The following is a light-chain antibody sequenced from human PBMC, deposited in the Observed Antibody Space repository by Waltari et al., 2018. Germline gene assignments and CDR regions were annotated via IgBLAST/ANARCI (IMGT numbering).Light chain of an antibody. CDR3: QQYGTSPYT. J-gene: IGKJ2*01. Sequence: EIVLTQSPGTLSLSPGERAHLPCRASQSVYSNYLAWYQQKPGQAPRVLIYGASSRATGIPDRFSGSGSGTDFTLTISRLEPEDFAMYYCQQYGTSPYTFAQGAKLEIK. CDR1: QSVYSNY. CDR2: GAS. V-gene: IGKV3-20*01.